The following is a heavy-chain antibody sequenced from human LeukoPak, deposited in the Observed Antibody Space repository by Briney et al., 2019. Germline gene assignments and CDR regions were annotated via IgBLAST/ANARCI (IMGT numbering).Heavy chain of an antibody. Sequence: ASVKVSCKASGGTFSSYAISWVRQAPGQGLEWMGRIIPILGIANYAQKFQGRVTITADKSTSTAYMELSSLRSEDTAVYYCARDVTIFGVVTTRYNWFDPWGQGTLVTVSS. CDR2: IIPILGIA. J-gene: IGHJ5*02. CDR1: GGTFSSYA. CDR3: ARDVTIFGVVTTRYNWFDP. V-gene: IGHV1-69*04. D-gene: IGHD3-3*01.